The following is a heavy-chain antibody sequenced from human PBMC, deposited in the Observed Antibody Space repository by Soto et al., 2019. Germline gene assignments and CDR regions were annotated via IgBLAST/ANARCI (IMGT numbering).Heavy chain of an antibody. V-gene: IGHV3-21*01. CDR2: ISSSSSYI. Sequence: EVQLVESGGGLVKPGGSLRLSCAASGFTFSSYSMNWVRQAPGKGLEWVSSISSSSSYIYYADSVKGRFTISRDNAKNSLYLQMNSLRAEDTAVYYCARAPAFWDSHVYYYYYMDVWGKGTTVTVSS. CDR1: GFTFSSYS. CDR3: ARAPAFWDSHVYYYYYMDV. J-gene: IGHJ6*03. D-gene: IGHD1-26*01.